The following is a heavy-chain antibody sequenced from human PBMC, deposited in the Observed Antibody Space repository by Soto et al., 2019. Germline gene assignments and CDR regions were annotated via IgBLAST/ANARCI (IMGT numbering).Heavy chain of an antibody. J-gene: IGHJ6*02. Sequence: GESLKISCKGSGYSFTTYWIGWVRQMPGRGLEWMGIIYPGDSVTRYSPSFQGQVTISADKFISTAYLQWSSLKASDTAVYFCARHRGYQRLRYGMDVWGQGTTVTVSS. D-gene: IGHD2-2*01. CDR1: GYSFTTYW. V-gene: IGHV5-51*01. CDR3: ARHRGYQRLRYGMDV. CDR2: IYPGDSVT.